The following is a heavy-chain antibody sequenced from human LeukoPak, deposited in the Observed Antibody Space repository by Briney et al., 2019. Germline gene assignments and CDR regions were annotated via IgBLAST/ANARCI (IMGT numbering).Heavy chain of an antibody. J-gene: IGHJ4*02. CDR1: GGTFSSYA. V-gene: IGHV1-69*04. CDR3: ASEYYYDSSGYYHFDY. D-gene: IGHD3-22*01. Sequence: SVKVSCKASGGTFSSYAISWVRQAPGQGLEWMGRIILILGIANYAQKFQGRVTITADKSTSTAYMELSSLRSEDTAVYYCASEYYYDSSGYYHFDYWGQGTLVTVSS. CDR2: IILILGIA.